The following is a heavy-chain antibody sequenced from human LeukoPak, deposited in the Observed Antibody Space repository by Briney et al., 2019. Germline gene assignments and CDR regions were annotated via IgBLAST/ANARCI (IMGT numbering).Heavy chain of an antibody. CDR2: IYYSGST. J-gene: IGHJ4*02. V-gene: IGHV4-39*07. Sequence: SETLSVTCTVSGGSISSSSYYWGWIRQPPGKGLEWIGSIYYSGSTYYNPSLKSRVTISVDTSKNQFSLKLSSVTAADTAVYYCARVQYSSSSVDYWGQGTLVTVSS. CDR3: ARVQYSSSSVDY. CDR1: GGSISSSSYY. D-gene: IGHD6-6*01.